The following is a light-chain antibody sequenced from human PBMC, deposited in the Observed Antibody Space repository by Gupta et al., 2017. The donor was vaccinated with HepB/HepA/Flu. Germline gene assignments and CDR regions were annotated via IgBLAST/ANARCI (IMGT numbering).Light chain of an antibody. CDR1: SSNIGSNN. CDR3: AAWDDSRNGWV. CDR2: SNN. J-gene: IGLJ3*02. Sequence: SVLPPPPSASGTPGQRVTISFSGSSSNIGSNNVTWYQPLPGTAPKLLIYSNNPRPSGVPDRFSGSKSGTSAALAIIGLQAEDEADYYCAAWDDSRNGWVFGGGTKLTVL. V-gene: IGLV1-44*01.